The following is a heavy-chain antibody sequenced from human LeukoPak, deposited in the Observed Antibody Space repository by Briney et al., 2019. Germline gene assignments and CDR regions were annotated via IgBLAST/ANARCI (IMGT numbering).Heavy chain of an antibody. CDR2: ISYGGSNK. CDR1: GFTFSTYA. V-gene: IGHV3-30-3*01. J-gene: IGHJ4*02. Sequence: GGSLRLSCAASGFTFSTYAMHWVRQAPGEGLEWVAVISYGGSNKYYADSVKGRFTISRDNSKNTLYLQMNSLRAEDTAVYYCARDSGPLDYWGQGTLVTVSS. CDR3: ARDSGPLDY.